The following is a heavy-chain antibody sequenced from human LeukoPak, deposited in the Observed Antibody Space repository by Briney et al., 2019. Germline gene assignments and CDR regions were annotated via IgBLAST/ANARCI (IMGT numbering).Heavy chain of an antibody. D-gene: IGHD4-11*01. V-gene: IGHV4-59*12. CDR2: IYSSGST. J-gene: IGHJ4*02. CDR1: GGSISGWY. CDR3: ARDTVTTVY. Sequence: KSSETLSLTCSVSGGSISGWYWSWIRQPPGKGLEWIGHIYSSGSTNYNPSLKSRVTIPIDTSKNQFSLQLSSVTAADTAVYYCARDTVTTVYWGQGTLVTVSS.